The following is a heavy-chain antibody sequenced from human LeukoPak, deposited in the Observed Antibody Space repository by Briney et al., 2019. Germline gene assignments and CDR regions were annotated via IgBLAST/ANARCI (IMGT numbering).Heavy chain of an antibody. CDR3: ARGDYYDSSGRRVDY. V-gene: IGHV1-2*02. J-gene: IGHJ4*02. D-gene: IGHD3-22*01. CDR1: GYTFTGYY. CDR2: INPNSGGT. Sequence: ASVKVSCKASGYTFTGYYMHWVRQAPGQGLEWMGWINPNSGGTNYAQKFQGRVTMTRDTSISTAYMELSRLRSDDTAVYYCARGDYYDSSGRRVDYWGQGTPVTVSS.